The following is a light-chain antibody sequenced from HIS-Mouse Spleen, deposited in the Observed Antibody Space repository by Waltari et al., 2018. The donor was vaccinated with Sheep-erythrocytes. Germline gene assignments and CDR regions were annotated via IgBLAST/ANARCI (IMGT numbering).Light chain of an antibody. J-gene: IGLJ3*02. CDR1: SSDVGGYNY. V-gene: IGLV2-8*01. CDR2: EVS. Sequence: QSALTQPPSASGSPGQSVTISCTGTSSDVGGYNYVSWYQQHPGKAPQLLIYEVSKRPSGVPVRFSGSKSCNTASLTVSGLQAEDEADYYCSSYAGSNNWVFGGGTKLTVL. CDR3: SSYAGSNNWV.